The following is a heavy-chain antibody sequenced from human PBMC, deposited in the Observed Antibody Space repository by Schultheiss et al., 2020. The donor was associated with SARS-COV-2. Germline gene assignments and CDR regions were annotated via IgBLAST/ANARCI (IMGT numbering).Heavy chain of an antibody. CDR1: GGSISSGSYY. CDR3: AKVSSGWYMVLTVFDY. D-gene: IGHD6-19*01. CDR2: IYGSGRT. V-gene: IGHV4-61*10. J-gene: IGHJ4*02. Sequence: SETLSLTCIVSGGSISSGSYYWTWIRQPAGKGLEWIGRIYGSGRTNYNPSLKSRVSMSTDTSKNQFSLKLGSVTAADTAVYYCAKVSSGWYMVLTVFDYWGQGTLVTVSS.